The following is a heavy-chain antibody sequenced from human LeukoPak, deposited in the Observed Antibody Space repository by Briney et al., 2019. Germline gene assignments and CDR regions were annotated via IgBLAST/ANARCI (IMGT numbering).Heavy chain of an antibody. D-gene: IGHD2-15*01. Sequence: SGGSLRLSCAASGFTFSSYGMHWVRQAPGKGLEWVAAIWYDGSIQYSADSVKGRFTISRDNSKNTLYLQMDSLRAEDTAVYYCARAGYCSGGSCYGSDYWGQGTLVSVSS. CDR1: GFTFSSYG. CDR3: ARAGYCSGGSCYGSDY. V-gene: IGHV3-33*01. J-gene: IGHJ4*02. CDR2: IWYDGSIQ.